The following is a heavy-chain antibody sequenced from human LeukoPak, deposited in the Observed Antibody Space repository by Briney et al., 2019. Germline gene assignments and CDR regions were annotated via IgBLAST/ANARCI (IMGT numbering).Heavy chain of an antibody. CDR1: GFMFCSNW. V-gene: IGHV3-7*03. D-gene: IGHD5-24*01. CDR2: IKEDGTET. J-gene: IGHJ4*02. CDR3: AKEGRSLQTY. Sequence: PGGALRLSFAASGFMFCSNWMSWVRLAPGKGVEWVANIKEDGTETYYVDSVKGRFTISRDNAKNSLYLQMNSLRVEDTAVYYCAKEGRSLQTYWGQGTLVTVSS.